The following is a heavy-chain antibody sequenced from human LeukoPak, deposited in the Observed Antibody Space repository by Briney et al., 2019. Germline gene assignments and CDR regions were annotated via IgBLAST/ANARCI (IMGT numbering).Heavy chain of an antibody. Sequence: SETLSLTCAVSGGSISTYNWWSWVRQPPGKGLEWIGEIFYSGSINYNPSLKSRVTLSLDKSKNQFSLQLSSVTAADTAMYYCAKAPGGWNDYWGQGTLVTVSS. CDR2: IFYSGSI. CDR1: GGSISTYNW. J-gene: IGHJ4*02. CDR3: AKAPGGWNDY. D-gene: IGHD6-19*01. V-gene: IGHV4-4*02.